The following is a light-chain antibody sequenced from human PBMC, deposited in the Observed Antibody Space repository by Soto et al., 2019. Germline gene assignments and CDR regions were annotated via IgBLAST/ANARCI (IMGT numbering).Light chain of an antibody. CDR1: SSDVGGYNY. Sequence: QSALTQPRSVSGSPGQSVTISCTGTSSDVGGYNYVSWYQQHPGIAPQLIIYDITKRPSGVPERFSGSKSGNTASLTISGLQAEDEADYYCCSYAGRYSWVFGGGTKLTVL. J-gene: IGLJ3*02. V-gene: IGLV2-11*01. CDR3: CSYAGRYSWV. CDR2: DIT.